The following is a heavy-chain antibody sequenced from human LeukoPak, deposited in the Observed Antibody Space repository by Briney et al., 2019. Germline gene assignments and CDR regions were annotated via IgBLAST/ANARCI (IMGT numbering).Heavy chain of an antibody. J-gene: IGHJ6*02. CDR3: ARDQSSSGWLPMYGMDV. CDR1: GYTFTGYY. V-gene: IGHV1-2*02. CDR2: INPNSGGT. D-gene: IGHD6-19*01. Sequence: ASVKVSCKASGYTFTGYYMHWLRQAPGQGLEWMGWINPNSGGTNYAQKFQGRVTMTRDTSISTAYMELSRLRSDDTAVYYCARDQSSSGWLPMYGMDVWGQGTTVTVSS.